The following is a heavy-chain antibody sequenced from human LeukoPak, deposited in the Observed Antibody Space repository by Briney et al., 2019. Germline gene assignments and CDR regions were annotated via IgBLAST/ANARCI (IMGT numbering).Heavy chain of an antibody. CDR2: IYPGDSET. CDR1: GYRFTTYW. V-gene: IGHV5-51*01. D-gene: IGHD3-22*01. Sequence: GESLKISCKGSGYRFTTYWIVWVSQMPGKGLEWMGIIYPGDSETRYSPSFQGQVTISADKSISAAYLQWSSLKTSDTAMYYCARSYYDSSGYLTDDYFYYMDVWGKGTTVTVSS. J-gene: IGHJ6*03. CDR3: ARSYYDSSGYLTDDYFYYMDV.